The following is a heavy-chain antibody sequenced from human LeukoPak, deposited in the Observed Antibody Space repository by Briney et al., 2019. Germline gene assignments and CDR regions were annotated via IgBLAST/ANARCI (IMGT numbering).Heavy chain of an antibody. CDR2: ISDSGDST. CDR1: GFTFSSYA. Sequence: GGSLRLSCAASGFTFSSYAMSWVRQAPGKGLEWVSAISDSGDSTYYGDSVKGRFTISRDNAKHSLYLHMNSLRAEDTAVYYCARDLSSGDGDYWGQGTLVTVSS. CDR3: ARDLSSGDGDY. D-gene: IGHD2-21*01. V-gene: IGHV3-23*02. J-gene: IGHJ4*02.